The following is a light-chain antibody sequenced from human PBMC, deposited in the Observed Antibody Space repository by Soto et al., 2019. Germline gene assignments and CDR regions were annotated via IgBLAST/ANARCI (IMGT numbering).Light chain of an antibody. CDR1: QDIRND. Sequence: IQVAQSPPSLSASVGDTVTITCRASQDIRNDLGWYQQKPGRAPKLLIYGASNLQSGVPSRFSGSVSGTDFTLTISSLQPEDFATYYCLQDYNFPPPFGQGTKVDIK. CDR3: LQDYNFPPP. V-gene: IGKV1-6*01. J-gene: IGKJ1*01. CDR2: GAS.